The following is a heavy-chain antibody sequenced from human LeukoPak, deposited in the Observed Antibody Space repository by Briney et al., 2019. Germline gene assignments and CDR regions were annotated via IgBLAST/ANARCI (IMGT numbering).Heavy chain of an antibody. CDR1: GGSISSGGYY. D-gene: IGHD1-26*01. J-gene: IGHJ4*02. CDR3: ARSSGSHTYYFDY. CDR2: IYYSGST. V-gene: IGHV4-31*03. Sequence: SQTLSLTCTVSGGSISSGGYYWSWIRQHPGKGLEWIGYIYYSGSTNYNPSLKSRVSISVDTSKNQFSLKLSSVTAADTAVYYCARSSGSHTYYFDYWGQGTLVTVSS.